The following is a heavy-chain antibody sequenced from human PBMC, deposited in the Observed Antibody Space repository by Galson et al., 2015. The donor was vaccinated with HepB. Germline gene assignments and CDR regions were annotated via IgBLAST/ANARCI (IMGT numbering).Heavy chain of an antibody. Sequence: SLRLSCAASGFTFSRFAMHWVRQAPGKGLEWVAVISYGGINKYYADSVKGRFTISRDNSKNTLSLQMNSLRAEDTAVYYCAREGAAAGNSRDFYYYGVDVWGQGTTVIVSS. V-gene: IGHV3-30-3*01. J-gene: IGHJ6*02. CDR2: ISYGGINK. CDR1: GFTFSRFA. CDR3: AREGAAAGNSRDFYYYGVDV. D-gene: IGHD6-13*01.